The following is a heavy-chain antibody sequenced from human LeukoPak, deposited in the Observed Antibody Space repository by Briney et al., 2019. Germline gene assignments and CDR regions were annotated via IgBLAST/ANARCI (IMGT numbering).Heavy chain of an antibody. J-gene: IGHJ3*02. CDR2: ISWNSGNI. CDR1: EFTFDDYA. D-gene: IGHD3-3*01. V-gene: IGHV3-9*01. Sequence: QPGRSLRLSCAASEFTFDDYAMHWVRQAPGKGLEWVSGISWNSGNIGYADSVKGRFTISRDNVKNSLYLQMNSLRAEDTALYYCAKGLRFLEWLFDDGFDIWGQGTMVTVSS. CDR3: AKGLRFLEWLFDDGFDI.